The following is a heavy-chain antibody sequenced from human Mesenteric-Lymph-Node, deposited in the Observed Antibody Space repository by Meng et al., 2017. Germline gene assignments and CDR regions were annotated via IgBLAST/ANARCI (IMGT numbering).Heavy chain of an antibody. J-gene: IGHJ4*02. Sequence: LVESGFGLKQPGASVKVPVRPSGYTFTSYAINWVRQAPGQGPDWMGWIDPNTGNPTYDQGFTGRFVFSLDTSVSTAYLQINSFRADDTAVYYCARDSPLDGYSLLDYWGQGTLVTVSS. D-gene: IGHD5-24*01. CDR1: GYTFTSYA. V-gene: IGHV7-4-1*02. CDR3: ARDSPLDGYSLLDY. CDR2: IDPNTGNP.